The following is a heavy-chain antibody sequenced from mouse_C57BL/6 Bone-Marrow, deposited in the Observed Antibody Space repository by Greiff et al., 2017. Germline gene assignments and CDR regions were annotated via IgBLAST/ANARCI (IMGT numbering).Heavy chain of an antibody. CDR3: TRETTGGYFDV. Sequence: VKLMESGEGLVKPGGSLKLSCAASGFTFSSYAMSWVRQTPEKRLEWVAYISSGGDYIYYADTVKGRVTISRDNARNTLYLQMSSLKSEDTAMYYCTRETTGGYFDVWGTGTTVTVSS. CDR2: ISSGGDYI. J-gene: IGHJ1*03. V-gene: IGHV5-9-1*02. D-gene: IGHD2-12*01. CDR1: GFTFSSYA.